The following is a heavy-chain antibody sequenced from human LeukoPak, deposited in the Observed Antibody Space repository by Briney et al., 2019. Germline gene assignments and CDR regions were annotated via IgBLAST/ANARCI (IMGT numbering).Heavy chain of an antibody. CDR2: IYYSGST. V-gene: IGHV4-59*01. CDR1: GGSISSYY. J-gene: IGHJ4*02. D-gene: IGHD3-3*02. CDR3: ARVVPQRISFDY. Sequence: PSETLSLTCTVSGGSISSYYWSWIRQPPGKGLEWIGYIYYSGSTNYNPSLKSRVTISVDTSKNQFSLKVSSVTATDTAVYYCARVVPQRISFDYWGQGTLVTVSS.